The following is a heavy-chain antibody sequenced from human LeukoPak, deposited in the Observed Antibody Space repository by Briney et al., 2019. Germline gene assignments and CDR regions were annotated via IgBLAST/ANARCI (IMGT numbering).Heavy chain of an antibody. CDR1: GGSFSGYY. CDR3: AREARYCSSTSCYHIRSYYYGMDV. CDR2: INHSGST. Sequence: PSETLSLTCAVYGGSFSGYYWSWIRQPPGKGLEWIGEINHSGSTNYNPSLKSRVTISVDTSKNQFSLKLSSVTAADTAVYYCAREARYCSSTSCYHIRSYYYGMDVWGQGTTVTVSS. D-gene: IGHD2-2*01. J-gene: IGHJ6*02. V-gene: IGHV4-34*01.